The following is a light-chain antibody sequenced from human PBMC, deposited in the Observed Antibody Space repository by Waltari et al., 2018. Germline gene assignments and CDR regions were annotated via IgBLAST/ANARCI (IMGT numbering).Light chain of an antibody. CDR2: DAS. Sequence: DIQMTQSPSTLSASVGDRVTITCRASQSISSWLAWYQQKPGKAPTLLIYDASSLDSGVPSRFSGSGSGTEFTLTISSLQPDDFATYYCQQYNSYLWTFGQGTKVEIK. CDR3: QQYNSYLWT. CDR1: QSISSW. V-gene: IGKV1-5*01. J-gene: IGKJ1*01.